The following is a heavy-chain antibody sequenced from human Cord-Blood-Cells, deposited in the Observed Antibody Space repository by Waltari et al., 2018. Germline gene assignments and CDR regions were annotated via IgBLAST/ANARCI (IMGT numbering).Heavy chain of an antibody. CDR1: GYTFTGYY. CDR2: INPNSGGT. Sequence: QVQLVPSGAEVKKPGASVKVSCTASGYTFTGYYMHWVRQAPGQGLEWMGWINPNSGGTNYAQKFQGRVTMTRDTSISTAYMELSRLRSDDTAVYYCARLEYNWNYYFDYWGQGTLVTVSS. V-gene: IGHV1-2*02. J-gene: IGHJ4*02. CDR3: ARLEYNWNYYFDY. D-gene: IGHD1-7*01.